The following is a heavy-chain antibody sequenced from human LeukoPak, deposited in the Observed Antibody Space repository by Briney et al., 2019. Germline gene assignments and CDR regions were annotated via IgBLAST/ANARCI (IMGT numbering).Heavy chain of an antibody. Sequence: GGSLRLSCAASGFTFSSYEMNWVRQAPGKGLEWVSYISSSGSTKYYADSVKGRFTISRDNAKNSLYLQMNSLRPEDTAVYYCAKGGATILDYWGQGTLVTVSS. V-gene: IGHV3-48*03. CDR2: ISSSGSTK. J-gene: IGHJ4*02. CDR3: AKGGATILDY. CDR1: GFTFSSYE. D-gene: IGHD5-12*01.